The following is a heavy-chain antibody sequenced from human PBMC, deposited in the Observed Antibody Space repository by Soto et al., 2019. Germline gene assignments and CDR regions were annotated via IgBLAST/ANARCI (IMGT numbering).Heavy chain of an antibody. CDR3: ARGPERYFDWLLLPYY. CDR2: INSDGSST. D-gene: IGHD3-9*01. CDR1: GFTFSSYW. V-gene: IGHV3-74*01. J-gene: IGHJ4*02. Sequence: GGSLRLSCAASGFTFSSYWMHWVRQAPGKGLVWVSRINSDGSSTSYADSVKGRFTISRDNAKNTLYLQMNSLRAEDTAVYYCARGPERYFDWLLLPYYWGQGTLVTVSS.